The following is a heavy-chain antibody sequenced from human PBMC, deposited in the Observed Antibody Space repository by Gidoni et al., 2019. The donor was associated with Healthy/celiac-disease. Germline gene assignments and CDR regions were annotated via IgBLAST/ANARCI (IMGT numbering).Heavy chain of an antibody. D-gene: IGHD6-13*01. CDR3: TRDDPGEYSSSFDY. V-gene: IGHV3-49*05. J-gene: IGHJ4*02. Sequence: EVQLLESGGGLVKQGRSLRLSCTASGFTFGDYAMSWFRQAPGKGLGWVCCIRSKAYGGTTEYAASVKGRFTISRDDSKSIAYLQMNSLKPEDTAVYYCTRDDPGEYSSSFDYWGQGTLVTVSS. CDR1: GFTFGDYA. CDR2: IRSKAYGGTT.